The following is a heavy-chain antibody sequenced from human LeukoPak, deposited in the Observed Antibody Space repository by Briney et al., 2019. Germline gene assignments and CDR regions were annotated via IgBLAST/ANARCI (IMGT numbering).Heavy chain of an antibody. CDR3: AKDRFDVLTGYTFDY. D-gene: IGHD3-9*01. Sequence: GGSLRLSCAASGFTFSSYGMHWVRQAPGKGLEWVAFIRYDGSNKYYADSVKGRFTISRDNSKNTLYLQMNSLRAEDTAVYYCAKDRFDVLTGYTFDYWGQGTLVTVSS. V-gene: IGHV3-30*02. CDR1: GFTFSSYG. J-gene: IGHJ4*02. CDR2: IRYDGSNK.